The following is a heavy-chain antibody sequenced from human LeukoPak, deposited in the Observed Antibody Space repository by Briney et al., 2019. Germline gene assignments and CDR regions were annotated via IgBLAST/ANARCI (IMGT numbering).Heavy chain of an antibody. D-gene: IGHD3-9*01. CDR2: INHSGST. V-gene: IGHV4-34*01. J-gene: IGHJ3*02. CDR3: ARRRLRYFDWLERDAFDI. Sequence: ASETLSLTCAVYGGSFSGYYWSWIRQPPGKGLEWIGEINHSGSTNYNPSLKSRVTISVGTSKNQFSLKLSSVTAADTAVYYCARRRLRYFDWLERDAFDIWGQGTMVTVSS. CDR1: GGSFSGYY.